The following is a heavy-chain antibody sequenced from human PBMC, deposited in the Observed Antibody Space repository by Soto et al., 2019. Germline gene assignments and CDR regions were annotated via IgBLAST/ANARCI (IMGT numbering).Heavy chain of an antibody. D-gene: IGHD5-18*01. CDR1: GGTFYTYT. CDR2: ITPIYPTT. J-gene: IGHJ4*02. V-gene: IGHV1-2*02. CDR3: AKIMGYSYGYGSPGWPHDY. Sequence: ASVKVSCKASGGTFYTYTFSWVRQAPGQGLEWMGSITPIYPTTNYAQKFQGRVTMTRDTSISTAYMELSRLRSDDTAVYYCAKIMGYSYGYGSPGWPHDYWGQGTLVTVSS.